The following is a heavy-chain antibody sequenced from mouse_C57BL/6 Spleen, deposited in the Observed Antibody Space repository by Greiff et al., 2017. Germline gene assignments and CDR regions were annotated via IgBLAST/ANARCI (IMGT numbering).Heavy chain of an antibody. V-gene: IGHV1-72*01. CDR2: IDPNSGGT. J-gene: IGHJ3*01. CDR3: ASAGGRSPWFAY. Sequence: QVQLKQPGAELVKPGASVKLSCKASGYTFTSDWMHWVKQRPGRGLEWIGRIDPNSGGTKYNEQFKSKATLTVDKPSSTAYMQLSSLTSEDSAVDYCASAGGRSPWFAYWGQGTLVTVSA. CDR1: GYTFTSDW. D-gene: IGHD1-1*01.